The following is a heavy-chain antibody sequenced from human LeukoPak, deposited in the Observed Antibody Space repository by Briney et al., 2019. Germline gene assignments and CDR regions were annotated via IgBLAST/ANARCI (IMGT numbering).Heavy chain of an antibody. Sequence: PGGSLRLSCAASGFSFSNYEMNWVRQTPGKGLEWVSYMSSSGSMTWYADSVKGRFTISRDNAKRSLYLQMNSLRVEDTAVYYCARDAYCSSTSCKEYFDLWGRGTLVTVSS. CDR3: ARDAYCSSTSCKEYFDL. D-gene: IGHD2-2*01. V-gene: IGHV3-48*03. CDR1: GFSFSNYE. CDR2: MSSSGSMT. J-gene: IGHJ2*01.